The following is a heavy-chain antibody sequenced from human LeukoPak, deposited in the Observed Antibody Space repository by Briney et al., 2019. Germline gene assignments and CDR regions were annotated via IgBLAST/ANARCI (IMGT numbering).Heavy chain of an antibody. CDR1: GGSISSGGYS. D-gene: IGHD7-27*01. CDR3: ARLTGDPYYYYGMDV. CDR2: IYHSGST. V-gene: IGHV4-30-2*02. J-gene: IGHJ6*02. Sequence: SETLSLTCAVSGGSISSGGYSWSWIRQPPGKGLEWIGYIYHSGSTYYNPSLKSRVTISVDRSKNQFSLKLSSVTAADTAVYYCARLTGDPYYYYGMDVWGQGTTVTVSS.